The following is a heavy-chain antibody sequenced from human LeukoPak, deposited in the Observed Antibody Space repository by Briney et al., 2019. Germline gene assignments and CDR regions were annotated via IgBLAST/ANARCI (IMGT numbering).Heavy chain of an antibody. CDR3: AGSSGWLPSSHFDY. V-gene: IGHV3-53*04. D-gene: IGHD6-19*01. Sequence: PGGSLRLSCAASGFTVSSNYMSWVRQAPGKGLEGVSVIYSGGSTYYADSVKGRFTISRHNSKNTLYLQMNSLRAEDTAVYYCAGSSGWLPSSHFDYWGQGTLVTVSS. J-gene: IGHJ4*02. CDR1: GFTVSSNY. CDR2: IYSGGST.